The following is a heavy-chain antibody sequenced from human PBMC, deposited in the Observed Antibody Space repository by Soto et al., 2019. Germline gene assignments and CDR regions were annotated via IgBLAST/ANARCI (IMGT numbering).Heavy chain of an antibody. CDR2: IIPILGIA. V-gene: IGHV1-69*04. CDR3: ARDPPLGCSSTSCLTMDWYFDL. Sequence: ASVKVSCKASGGTFSSYTISWVRQAPGQGLEWMGRIIPILGIANYAQKFQGRVTITADKSTSTAYMELSSLSSEDTAVCYCARDPPLGCSSTSCLTMDWYFDLWGRGTLVTVSS. J-gene: IGHJ2*01. CDR1: GGTFSSYT. D-gene: IGHD2-2*01.